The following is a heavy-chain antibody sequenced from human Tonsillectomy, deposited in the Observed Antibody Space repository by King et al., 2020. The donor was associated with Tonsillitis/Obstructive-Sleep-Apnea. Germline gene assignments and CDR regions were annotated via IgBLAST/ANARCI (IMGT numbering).Heavy chain of an antibody. CDR1: GFIFSSYS. J-gene: IGHJ4*02. V-gene: IGHV3-21*01. D-gene: IGHD3-10*01. CDR3: ARDLTAQGVPDY. CDR2: ISSSSNYI. Sequence: DVQLVESGGGLVKPGGSLTLSCAASGFIFSSYSMNWVRQTPGKGLEWVSSISSSSNYIYYADSVKVRFTISRDNAKNSLYLQMNSLRAEDTAVYYCARDLTAQGVPDYWGQGTLVTVAS.